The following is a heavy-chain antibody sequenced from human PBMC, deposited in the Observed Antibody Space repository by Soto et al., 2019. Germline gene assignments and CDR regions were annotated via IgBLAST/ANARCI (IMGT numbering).Heavy chain of an antibody. Sequence: GGSLRLSCVASGFTFSSYGMHWVRQAPGKGLEWVANINPDGSEKHYVDSVKGRFTISRDNAKNSLYLQMSSLPAEDSALYYCSRTLDSRGQGTRVTVSS. V-gene: IGHV3-7*01. CDR2: INPDGSEK. CDR1: GFTFSSYG. J-gene: IGHJ4*02. CDR3: SRTLDS.